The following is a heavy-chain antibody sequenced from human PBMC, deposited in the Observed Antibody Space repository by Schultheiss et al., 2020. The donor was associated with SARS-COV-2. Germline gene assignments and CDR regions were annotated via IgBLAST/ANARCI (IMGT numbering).Heavy chain of an antibody. CDR2: ISSNGGST. CDR1: GFTFSSYA. D-gene: IGHD1-26*01. J-gene: IGHJ4*02. V-gene: IGHV3-64D*06. Sequence: GGSLRLSCSASGFTFSSYAMHWVRQAPGKGLEYVSAISSNGGSTYYADSVKGRFTISRDNSKNTLYLQMSSLRAEDTAVYYCVKAAPTYSGRGFDYWGQVTLVTVSS. CDR3: VKAAPTYSGRGFDY.